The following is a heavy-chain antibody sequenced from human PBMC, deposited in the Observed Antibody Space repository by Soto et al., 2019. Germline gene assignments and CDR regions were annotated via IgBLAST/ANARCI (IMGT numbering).Heavy chain of an antibody. D-gene: IGHD3-3*01. CDR3: AKGARFDPTP. CDR2: ITGGLGST. J-gene: IGHJ5*02. CDR1: GFTFSSYA. Sequence: PGGSLRLSCAASGFTFSSYAMTWVRQAPGTGLEWVSTITGGLGSTFYADSVKGRFTISRDNSKNTLYLQMNSLRAEDTAIYYCAKGARFDPTPWGQGTLVTVSS. V-gene: IGHV3-23*01.